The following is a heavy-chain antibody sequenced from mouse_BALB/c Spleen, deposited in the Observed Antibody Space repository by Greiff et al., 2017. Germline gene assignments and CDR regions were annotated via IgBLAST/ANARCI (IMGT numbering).Heavy chain of an antibody. V-gene: IGHV10-1*02. J-gene: IGHJ4*01. CDR3: VRSGTIYAMDY. CDR2: IRSKSNNYAT. CDR1: GFTFNTYA. Sequence: EVKLVESGGGLVQPKGSLKLSCAASGFTFNTYAMNWVRQAPGKGLEWVARIRSKSNNYATYYADSVKDRFTISRDDSQSMLYLQMNNLKTEDTAMYYCVRSGTIYAMDYWGQGTSVTVSS. D-gene: IGHD4-1*01.